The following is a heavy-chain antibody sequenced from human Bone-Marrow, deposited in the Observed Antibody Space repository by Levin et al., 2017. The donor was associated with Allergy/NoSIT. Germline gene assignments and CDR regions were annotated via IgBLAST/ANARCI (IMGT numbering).Heavy chain of an antibody. CDR2: INTNTGIP. CDR3: ARVGCTTSSCYGDKLDY. D-gene: IGHD2-2*01. V-gene: IGHV7-4-1*02. Sequence: GESLKISCKASGYTFTNYGMNWVRQAPGQGLEWMGWINTNTGIPTYAQAFTGRMDFFLDTSVSTAYLEISSLKTEDTAVYYCARVGCTTSSCYGDKLDYWGQGTLVTVSS. J-gene: IGHJ4*02. CDR1: GYTFTNYG.